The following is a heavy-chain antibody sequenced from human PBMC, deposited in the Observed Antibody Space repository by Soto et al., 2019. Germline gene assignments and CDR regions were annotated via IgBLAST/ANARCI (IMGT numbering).Heavy chain of an antibody. J-gene: IGHJ4*02. CDR1: GYTFTSYG. D-gene: IGHD1-26*01. Sequence: QVQLVQSGAEVKKPGASVKVSCKASGYTFTSYGISWVRQAPGQGLEWMGWISAFNGDTNYAQRLQDRVTMTTDTSKSTAYMELRSLRADDTAVFYCATGATGDYWGQGTLVTVSS. CDR3: ATGATGDY. V-gene: IGHV1-18*01. CDR2: ISAFNGDT.